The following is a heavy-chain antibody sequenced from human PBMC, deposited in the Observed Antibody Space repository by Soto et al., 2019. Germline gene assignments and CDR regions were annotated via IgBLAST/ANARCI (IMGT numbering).Heavy chain of an antibody. CDR1: GFTFDDYA. V-gene: IGHV3-9*01. D-gene: IGHD3-10*01. J-gene: IGHJ6*02. CDR3: TKDLGSEFGDYGMDV. Sequence: HPGGSLRLSCAASGFTFDDYAMHWVRQAPGKGLEWVSGLSWNSGRIGYADSVKGRFTISRDNAKNSLYLQMNSLRAEDTAFYYCTKDLGSEFGDYGMDVWGQGTTVTVSS. CDR2: LSWNSGRI.